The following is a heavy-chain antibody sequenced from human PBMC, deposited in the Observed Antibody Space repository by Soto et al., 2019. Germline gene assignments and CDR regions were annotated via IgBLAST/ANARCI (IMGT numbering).Heavy chain of an antibody. J-gene: IGHJ4*02. Sequence: SGPTLVNPTQTLTLTCTFSGFSLSTSGVGVGWIRQPPGKALEWLALIYWDDGKRYSPSLKSRLTITKDTSKNQVVLTMTNMDPVDTATYYCAHRRVAAAAPYYFDYWGQGTLVTVSS. D-gene: IGHD6-13*01. CDR2: IYWDDGK. CDR3: AHRRVAAAAPYYFDY. CDR1: GFSLSTSGVG. V-gene: IGHV2-5*02.